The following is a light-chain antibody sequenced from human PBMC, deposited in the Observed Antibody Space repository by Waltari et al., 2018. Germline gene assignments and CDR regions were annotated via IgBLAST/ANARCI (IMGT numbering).Light chain of an antibody. V-gene: IGLV1-51*02. J-gene: IGLJ2*01. CDR1: SSNIGNDY. CDR2: ENN. Sequence: QSVLTQPPSVSAAPGQKVTISCSGSSSNIGNDYVSWYQQLPGTAPKLFIYENNKRTSGMPDRFSGSKSGTSATLGSTGLQTGDEADYYCGTWDTSLSALIFGGGTKLTVL. CDR3: GTWDTSLSALI.